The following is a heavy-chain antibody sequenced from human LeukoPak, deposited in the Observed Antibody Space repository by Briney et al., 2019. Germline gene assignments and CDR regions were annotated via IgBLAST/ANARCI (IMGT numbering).Heavy chain of an antibody. CDR2: IYYSGST. V-gene: IGHV4-59*11. CDR3: ARLARYYFDY. CDR1: GGSISSHY. J-gene: IGHJ4*02. Sequence: SETLSLTCTVSGGSISSHYWSWIRQPPGKGLEWIGYIYYSGSTNYNPSHKSRVTISVDTSKNQFSLKLSSVTAADTAVYYCARLARYYFDYWGQGTLVTVSS.